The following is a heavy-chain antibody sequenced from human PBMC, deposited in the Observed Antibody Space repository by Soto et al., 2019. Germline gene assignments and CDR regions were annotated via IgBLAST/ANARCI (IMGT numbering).Heavy chain of an antibody. CDR3: ARLAGLEYYYDSSGYYGNFDY. CDR1: GGSVSSGSYH. Sequence: PSETLSLTCTVSGGSVSSGSYHWSWIRQPPGKGLEWIGEINHSGSTNYNPSLKSRVTISVDTSKNQFSLKLSSVTAADTAVYYCARLAGLEYYYDSSGYYGNFDYWGQGTLVTVSS. V-gene: IGHV4-39*07. J-gene: IGHJ4*02. D-gene: IGHD3-22*01. CDR2: INHSGST.